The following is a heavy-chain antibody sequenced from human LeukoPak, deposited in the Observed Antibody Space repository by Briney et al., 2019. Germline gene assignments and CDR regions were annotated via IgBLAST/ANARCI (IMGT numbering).Heavy chain of an antibody. V-gene: IGHV1-8*01. CDR1: GFTFSRHA. J-gene: IGHJ6*03. CDR2: MKPNSGET. CDR3: ARASRPSYDFWSGYSYYYYMDV. Sequence: ASVWVSSKASGFTFSRHAINWGRQAPGQGGEWRGGMKPNSGETGYAQKFKARVTMTRNTSISTAYMELSSLRSEDTAVYYCARASRPSYDFWSGYSYYYYMDVWGKGTTVTVSS. D-gene: IGHD3-3*01.